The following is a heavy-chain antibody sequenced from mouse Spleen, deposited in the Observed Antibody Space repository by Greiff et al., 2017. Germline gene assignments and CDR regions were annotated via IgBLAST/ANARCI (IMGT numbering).Heavy chain of an antibody. CDR3: AREDFSYDYYGAFAY. CDR2: ISSGSSTI. J-gene: IGHJ3*01. V-gene: IGHV5-17*01. CDR1: GFTFSDYG. Sequence: EVHLVESGGGLVKPGGSLKLSCAASGFTFSDYGMHWVRQAPEKGLEWVAYISSGSSTIYYADTVKGRFTISRDNAKNTLFLQMTSLRSEDTAMYYCAREDFSYDYYGAFAYWGQGTLVTVSA. D-gene: IGHD2-4*01.